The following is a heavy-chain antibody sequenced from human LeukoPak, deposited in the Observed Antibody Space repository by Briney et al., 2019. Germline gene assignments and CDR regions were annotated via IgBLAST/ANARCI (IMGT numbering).Heavy chain of an antibody. CDR2: IHYSGST. J-gene: IGHJ6*03. CDR1: GGSISSSSYY. Sequence: PSETLSLTCTVSGGSISSSSYYWGWIRQPPGKGLEWIGSIHYSGSTNYNPSLKSRVTISVDTSKNQFSLKLNSVTAADTAVYYCARGYCSGGSCYSYYYYNYMDVWGKGTTVTVSS. CDR3: ARGYCSGGSCYSYYYYNYMDV. V-gene: IGHV4-39*07. D-gene: IGHD2-15*01.